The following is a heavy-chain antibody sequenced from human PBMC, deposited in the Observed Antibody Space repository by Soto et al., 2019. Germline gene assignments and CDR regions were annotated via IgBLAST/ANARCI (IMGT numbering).Heavy chain of an antibody. CDR1: GFTFSTFG. D-gene: IGHD1-7*01. V-gene: IGHV3-33*01. Sequence: GGSLRLSCAASGFTFSTFGMHWVRQSPGKGLEWVAVIWNGRNSEDYADSVKGRFTISRDNSKNTLYLQMNSLRAEDTAMYYCVTERRNYEFDYWGQGILVTVSS. CDR2: IWNGRNSE. J-gene: IGHJ4*02. CDR3: VTERRNYEFDY.